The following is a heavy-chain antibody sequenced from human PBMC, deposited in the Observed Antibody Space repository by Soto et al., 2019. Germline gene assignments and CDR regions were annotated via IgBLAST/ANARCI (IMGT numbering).Heavy chain of an antibody. CDR2: IDYHGST. J-gene: IGHJ4*02. D-gene: IGHD6-13*01. V-gene: IGHV4-31*03. CDR3: VRGVIH. Sequence: QVQLQESGPGLVKPSQTLSLTCTVSGGFISSGGYYWSWIRQHPGKGLEWIGYIDYHGSTDYSPSFKSRVTISLDTSKNQFFLKLSSVTAADTAVYFCVRGVIHWGLGTLVTVSS. CDR1: GGFISSGGYY.